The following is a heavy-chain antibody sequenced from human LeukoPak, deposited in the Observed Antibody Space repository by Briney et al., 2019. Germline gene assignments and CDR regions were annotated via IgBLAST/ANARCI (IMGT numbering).Heavy chain of an antibody. D-gene: IGHD4-17*01. Sequence: SVKVSCKASGGTFSSYAISWVRQAPGQGLEWMGGIIPIIGTANYAQKFQGRVTITADESTSTAYMELSSLRSEDTAVYYCARDRGYGDYYAFDIWGQGTMVTVSS. V-gene: IGHV1-69*13. CDR3: ARDRGYGDYYAFDI. CDR1: GGTFSSYA. J-gene: IGHJ3*02. CDR2: IIPIIGTA.